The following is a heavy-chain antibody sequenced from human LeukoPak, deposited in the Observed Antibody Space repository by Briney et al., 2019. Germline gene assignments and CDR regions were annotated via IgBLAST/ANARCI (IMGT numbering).Heavy chain of an antibody. Sequence: GGSLRLSCAGSGFSFDDYGMHWVRLAPGKGLEWVSGISWNSLTIAYAESVKGRFTISRDNAKNSLYLQMNSLRVEDMALYYCAKDQGPAARGYMDVWGKGTTVIVSS. CDR2: ISWNSLTI. CDR3: AKDQGPAARGYMDV. CDR1: GFSFDDYG. V-gene: IGHV3-9*03. D-gene: IGHD2-2*01. J-gene: IGHJ6*03.